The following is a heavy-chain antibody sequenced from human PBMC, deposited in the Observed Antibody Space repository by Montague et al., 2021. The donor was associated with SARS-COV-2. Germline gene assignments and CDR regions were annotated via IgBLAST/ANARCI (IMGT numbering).Heavy chain of an antibody. V-gene: IGHV2-70*01. CDR2: IDWDDDK. Sequence: PALVKPTQTLTLTCTFSGFSLSTSGTCVSWIRQPPGKALEWLALIDWDDDKYYSTSLKTRLTISKDTSKNQVVLTMTNMDPVDTATYYCARTYYDILPNLYYFDYWGQGTLVTVSS. J-gene: IGHJ4*02. CDR3: ARTYYDILPNLYYFDY. D-gene: IGHD3-9*01. CDR1: GFSLSTSGTC.